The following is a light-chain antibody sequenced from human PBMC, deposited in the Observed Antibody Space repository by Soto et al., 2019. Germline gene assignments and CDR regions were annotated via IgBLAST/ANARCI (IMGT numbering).Light chain of an antibody. CDR1: QSLSSNN. Sequence: EIVLAQSPGTLTLSPGERATLSCRASQSLSSNNLAWYQQRPGQAPRLLIYAAASRAAGVPDRFSGSGSGTAFPLTITRLGPEDFAVYFCQQYGTSHLTFGGGTKVEI. J-gene: IGKJ4*01. V-gene: IGKV3-20*01. CDR3: QQYGTSHLT. CDR2: AAA.